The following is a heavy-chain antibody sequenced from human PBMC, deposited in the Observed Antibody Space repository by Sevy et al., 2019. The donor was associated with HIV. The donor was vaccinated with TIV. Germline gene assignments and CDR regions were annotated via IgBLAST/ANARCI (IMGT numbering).Heavy chain of an antibody. CDR1: GFTFSSYS. J-gene: IGHJ5*02. CDR3: ARDWWDSYGYHWLDP. D-gene: IGHD5-18*01. Sequence: GGSLRLSCAASGFTFSSYSMIWVRQAPGKGLEWIPYISGGSVTIYYADSVKGRFTISRDNVKKSVYLEMNSLRVEDTAVYYCARDWWDSYGYHWLDPWGQGTLVTVSS. CDR2: ISGGSVTI. V-gene: IGHV3-48*01.